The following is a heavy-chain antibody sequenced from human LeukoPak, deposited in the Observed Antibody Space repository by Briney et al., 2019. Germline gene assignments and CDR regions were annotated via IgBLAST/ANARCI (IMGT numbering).Heavy chain of an antibody. V-gene: IGHV4-39*01. CDR2: IYFGGST. D-gene: IGHD3-22*01. J-gene: IGHJ2*01. CDR3: ARQLYYNSSGDSWYFDL. Sequence: SETLSLTCSVSGGSIRSSSYYWRWTRQPPGKGLEWIGNIYFGGSTYYNPSLKSRVTISVDTSKNQFPLKLRSVTAADTAVYYCARQLYYNSSGDSWYFDLWGRGTLVTVSS. CDR1: GGSIRSSSYY.